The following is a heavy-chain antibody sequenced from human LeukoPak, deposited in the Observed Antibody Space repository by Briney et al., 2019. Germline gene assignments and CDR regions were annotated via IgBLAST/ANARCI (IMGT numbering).Heavy chain of an antibody. CDR2: ISGSGGST. J-gene: IGHJ5*02. CDR1: GFTFSSYA. D-gene: IGHD3-16*01. CDR3: AKDKQYRWGPTWFDP. Sequence: PGGSLRLSCAASGFTFSSYAMSWVRQAPGKGLEWVSAISGSGGSTYYADSVKGRFTISRDNSKNTLYLQMNSLRAEDTAVYYCAKDKQYRWGPTWFDPWGQGTLVTVSS. V-gene: IGHV3-23*01.